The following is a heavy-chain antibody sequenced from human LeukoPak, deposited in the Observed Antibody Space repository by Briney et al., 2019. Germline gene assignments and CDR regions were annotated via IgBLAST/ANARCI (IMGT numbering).Heavy chain of an antibody. J-gene: IGHJ3*02. CDR3: ATAYDSDAFDI. CDR2: IYYSGST. D-gene: IGHD3-16*01. Sequence: SETLSLTCTVSDGSITGYYWSWIRQPPGKGLEWIGYIYYSGSTNYNPSLKSRVTISVDTSKNQFSLKLSSVTAADTAVYYCATAYDSDAFDIWGQGTMVTVSS. V-gene: IGHV4-59*08. CDR1: DGSITGYY.